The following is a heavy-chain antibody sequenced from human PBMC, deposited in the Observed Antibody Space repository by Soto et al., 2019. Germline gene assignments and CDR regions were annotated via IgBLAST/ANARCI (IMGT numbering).Heavy chain of an antibody. D-gene: IGHD2-15*01. CDR1: GGAFSDYA. CDR3: ASWLKEADIGNYYYGMDV. J-gene: IGHJ6*02. V-gene: IGHV1-69*12. Sequence: QVQLVQSGAEVKKPGSSVKVSCKASGGAFSDYAFSWVRQAPGQGLEWLGGIMPIFRAPDYAQKFQGRVTITEDESTRTADMEMRSLRSEDTAVYYWASWLKEADIGNYYYGMDVWGQGTTVTVS. CDR2: IMPIFRAP.